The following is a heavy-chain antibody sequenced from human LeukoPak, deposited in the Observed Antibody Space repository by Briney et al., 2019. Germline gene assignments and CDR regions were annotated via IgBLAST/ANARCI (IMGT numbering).Heavy chain of an antibody. D-gene: IGHD4-23*01. Sequence: PGGSLRLSCAVSGFTFSKFWMSWVRQAPGRGLEWVANIHPEGNEKYHVESVKGRFTISRDNAKNSLYLQMNSLRAEDMALYYCAKDVGGNYYYYMDVWGKGTTVTVSS. CDR2: IHPEGNEK. V-gene: IGHV3-7*03. CDR1: GFTFSKFW. CDR3: AKDVGGNYYYYMDV. J-gene: IGHJ6*03.